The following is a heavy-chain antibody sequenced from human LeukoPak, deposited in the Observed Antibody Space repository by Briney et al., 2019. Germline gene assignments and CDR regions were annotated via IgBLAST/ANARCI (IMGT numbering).Heavy chain of an antibody. V-gene: IGHV1-18*01. Sequence: ASVKVSCKASGYTFTSYGISWVRQASGQGLEWLGWISAYNGNTNYAQKLQGRVTMTTDTSTSTAYMELRSLRSEDTAVYYCAADYSSGSYGMDVWGQGTTVTVSS. CDR2: ISAYNGNT. D-gene: IGHD6-19*01. CDR3: AADYSSGSYGMDV. J-gene: IGHJ6*02. CDR1: GYTFTSYG.